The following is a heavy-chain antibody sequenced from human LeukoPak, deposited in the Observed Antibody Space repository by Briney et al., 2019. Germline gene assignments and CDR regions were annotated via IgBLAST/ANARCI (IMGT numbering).Heavy chain of an antibody. D-gene: IGHD1-26*01. CDR1: GGSISSSSYY. V-gene: IGHV4-39*07. Sequence: SETLSLTCTVSGGSISSSSYYWGWIRQPPGKGLEGIGRFYYIGSTYYNPSLKSRVTISVDTSKNQFSLKLSSVTAADTAVYYCARDGRGRTPSGSYSPYYYYYMDVWGKGTTVTVSS. CDR3: ARDGRGRTPSGSYSPYYYYYMDV. J-gene: IGHJ6*03. CDR2: FYYIGST.